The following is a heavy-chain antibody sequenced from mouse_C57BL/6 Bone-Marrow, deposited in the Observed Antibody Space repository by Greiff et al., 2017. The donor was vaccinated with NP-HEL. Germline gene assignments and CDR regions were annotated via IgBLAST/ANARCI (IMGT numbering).Heavy chain of an antibody. D-gene: IGHD3-3*01. V-gene: IGHV5-16*01. CDR2: INYDGSST. CDR1: GFTFSDYY. J-gene: IGHJ4*01. Sequence: EGKLMESEGGLVQPGSSMKLSCTASGFTFSDYYMAWVRQVPEKGLEWVANINYDGSSTYYLDSLKSRFIISRDNAKNILYLQMSSLKSEDTATYYCARVRGYYAMDYWGQGTSVTVSS. CDR3: ARVRGYYAMDY.